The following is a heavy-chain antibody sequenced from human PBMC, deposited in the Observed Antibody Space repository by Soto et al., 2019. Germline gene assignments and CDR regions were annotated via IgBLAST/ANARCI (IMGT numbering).Heavy chain of an antibody. CDR2: INPNSGGT. D-gene: IGHD1-26*01. Sequence: ASVKVSCKASGYTFTGYSMHWARQAPGQGLEWMGWINPNSGGTNYAQKFQGWVTMTRDTSISTAYMELSRLRSDDTAVYYCAREYSGSYYFAFDIWGQGTMVTVSS. CDR1: GYTFTGYS. CDR3: AREYSGSYYFAFDI. V-gene: IGHV1-2*04. J-gene: IGHJ3*02.